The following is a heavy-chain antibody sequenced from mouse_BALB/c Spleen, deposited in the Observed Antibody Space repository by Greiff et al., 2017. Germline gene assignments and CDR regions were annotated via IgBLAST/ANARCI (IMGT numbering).Heavy chain of an antibody. Sequence: EVQLQQSGAELVRSGASVKLSCTASGFNIKDYYMHWVKQRPEQGLEWIGWIDPENGDTEYAPKFQGKATMTADTSSNTAYLQLSSLTSEDTAVYYCKRHDGYSLFAYWGQGTLVTVSA. CDR1: GFNIKDYY. V-gene: IGHV14-4*02. CDR2: IDPENGDT. CDR3: KRHDGYSLFAY. D-gene: IGHD2-3*01. J-gene: IGHJ3*01.